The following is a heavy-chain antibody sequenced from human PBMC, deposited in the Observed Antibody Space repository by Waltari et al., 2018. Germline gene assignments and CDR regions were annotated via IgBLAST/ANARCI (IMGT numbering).Heavy chain of an antibody. J-gene: IGHJ2*01. Sequence: EAQLVESGGGLVTPGGFLRLSCAASEFTFSAYTMTWVRQTPGKGLEWVSSISSRANYLHDADSVQGRCVTYRDNAKNSLFLQMSSLRAEDTAVYYCARGDPVDTRPDLGWYIDLWGRGTLVTVSS. CDR3: ARGDPVDTRPDLGWYIDL. V-gene: IGHV3-21*01. D-gene: IGHD5-18*01. CDR2: ISSRANYL. CDR1: EFTFSAYT.